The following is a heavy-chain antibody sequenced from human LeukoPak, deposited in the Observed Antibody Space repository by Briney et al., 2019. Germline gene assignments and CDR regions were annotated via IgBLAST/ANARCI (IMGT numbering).Heavy chain of an antibody. CDR2: INPSDGAT. V-gene: IGHV1-46*01. J-gene: IGHJ5*02. D-gene: IGHD6-6*01. CDR3: ARALGSSSSWFDG. CDR1: GYTFTMYY. Sequence: ASVKVSCKASGYTFTMYYIHWVRQAPGQGLEWMGMINPSDGATTYAQRFQGRVTITTDESTSTAYMELGSLRSEDTAVYYCARALGSSSSWFDGRGQGALGTVSS.